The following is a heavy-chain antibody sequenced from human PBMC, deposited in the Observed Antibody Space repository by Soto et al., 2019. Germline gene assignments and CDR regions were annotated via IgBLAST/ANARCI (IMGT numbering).Heavy chain of an antibody. Sequence: GGSLRLSCAVAGYTFGNHWMHWVRQAPGKGLEWVSRMNSDGGIINYADSVKGRFTVSRDNAKNTLYLQMNSLRVEDTAVYYCATAEVDYWGPGTLVTVSS. CDR1: GYTFGNHW. CDR3: ATAEVDY. V-gene: IGHV3-74*01. CDR2: MNSDGGII. J-gene: IGHJ4*02.